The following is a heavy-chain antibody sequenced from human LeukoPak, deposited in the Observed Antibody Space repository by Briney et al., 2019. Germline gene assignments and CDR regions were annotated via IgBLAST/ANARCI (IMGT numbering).Heavy chain of an antibody. CDR1: GYTFTSYY. CDR2: INPSGGST. J-gene: IGHJ6*02. V-gene: IGHV1-46*04. Sequence: ASVRVSCAASGYTFTSYYMSWVRQAPGQGLEWMAIINPSGGSTSYAQSVQGRVTMTRDTTTSTVYMELSSLRSEDTAVYYCARELGVVIVYGMDVWGQGTTVTVSS. D-gene: IGHD3-3*01. CDR3: ARELGVVIVYGMDV.